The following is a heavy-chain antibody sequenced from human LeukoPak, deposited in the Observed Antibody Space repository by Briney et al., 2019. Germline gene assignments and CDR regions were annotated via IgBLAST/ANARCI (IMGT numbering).Heavy chain of an antibody. CDR3: ARDLTGSIDY. CDR1: GFTVSSNY. J-gene: IGHJ4*02. CDR2: IYRDGST. V-gene: IGHV3-66*01. Sequence: GGSLRLSCAASGFTVSSNYVGWVRQAPGKGLEWVSVIYRDGSTYYADSVKGRFTISRDNSKNTLYLQMNSLRAEDTAVYYCARDLTGSIDYWGQGTLVTVS. D-gene: IGHD1-14*01.